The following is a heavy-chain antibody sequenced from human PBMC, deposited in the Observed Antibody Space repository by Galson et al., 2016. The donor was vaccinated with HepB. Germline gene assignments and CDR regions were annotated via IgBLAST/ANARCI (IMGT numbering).Heavy chain of an antibody. V-gene: IGHV1-69*06. CDR1: GGSFSSFT. CDR2: ITPPFDTP. D-gene: IGHD3-3*02. Sequence: SVKVSCKASGGSFSSFTFNWVRQAPGQGLEWMGGITPPFDTPKYAQKFQGRLTITADNSTRTAYMELSSLRSEDTAVYYCESSNTLKPSTWGQGTLVTVSS. J-gene: IGHJ4*02. CDR3: ESSNTLKPST.